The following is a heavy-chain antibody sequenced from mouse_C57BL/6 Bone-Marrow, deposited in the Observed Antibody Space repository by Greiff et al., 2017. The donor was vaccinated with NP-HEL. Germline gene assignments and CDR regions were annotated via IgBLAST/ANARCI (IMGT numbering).Heavy chain of an antibody. V-gene: IGHV1-54*01. Sequence: QVQLQQSGAELVRPGTSVKVSCKASGYAFTNYLIEWVKQRPGQGLEWIGVINPGSGGTNYNEKFKGKATLTADKSSSTSYMQPSSLTSEDSAVYFCARETVVAFYAMDYWGQGASVTVSS. CDR2: INPGSGGT. J-gene: IGHJ4*01. CDR3: ARETVVAFYAMDY. CDR1: GYAFTNYL. D-gene: IGHD1-1*01.